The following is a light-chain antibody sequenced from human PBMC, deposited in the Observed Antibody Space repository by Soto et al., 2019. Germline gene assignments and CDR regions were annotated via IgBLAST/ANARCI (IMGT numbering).Light chain of an antibody. Sequence: DIQLTQSPSFLSASVGDRVTITCRASQGIASYLAWYQQKPGKAPTLLIYAASTLQSGVPSRFSGSGSGTEFSITISSLQPEDFATYYCQRLNTYPSTFGQGTKLEIK. CDR3: QRLNTYPST. J-gene: IGKJ2*01. V-gene: IGKV1-9*01. CDR2: AAS. CDR1: QGIASY.